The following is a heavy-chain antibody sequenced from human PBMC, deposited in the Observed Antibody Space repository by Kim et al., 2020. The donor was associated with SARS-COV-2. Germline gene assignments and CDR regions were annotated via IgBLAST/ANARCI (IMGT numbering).Heavy chain of an antibody. Sequence: ASVKVSCKASGYIFSRFAMHWVRQAPGQRPEWMGWINAGNGNTKYSQKFQGRVTITRVTSASTVYMEVSSLRSEDTAVYYCARDWVLQSSGWYVFDYWGQGTLVTVSS. CDR1: GYIFSRFA. J-gene: IGHJ4*02. CDR3: ARDWVLQSSGWYVFDY. CDR2: INAGNGNT. V-gene: IGHV1-3*01. D-gene: IGHD6-19*01.